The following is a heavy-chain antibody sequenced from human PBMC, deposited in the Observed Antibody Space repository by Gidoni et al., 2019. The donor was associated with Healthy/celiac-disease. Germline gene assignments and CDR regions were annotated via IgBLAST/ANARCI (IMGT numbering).Heavy chain of an antibody. J-gene: IGHJ4*02. D-gene: IGHD2-8*01. V-gene: IGHV3-21*01. CDR2: ISSSSSYI. CDR3: ARDPNGNFDY. CDR1: GFPFSSYS. Sequence: EVQLLESGGGLVKHGGSLRLSCEASGFPFSSYSMNWVRQAPGKGLELVSSISSSSSYIYYADSVKGRFTISRDNAKNSLYLQMNSLRAEDTAVYYCARDPNGNFDYWGQGTLVTVSA.